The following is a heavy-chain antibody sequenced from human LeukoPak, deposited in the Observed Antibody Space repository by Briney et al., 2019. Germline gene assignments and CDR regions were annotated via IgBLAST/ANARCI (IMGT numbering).Heavy chain of an antibody. CDR3: ARVGSSSLQSTQLISFDY. J-gene: IGHJ4*02. V-gene: IGHV1-46*01. CDR2: INTSGGST. Sequence: ASVKVSCKASGYTFTSYYMHWVRQPPGQGLEWMGIINTSGGSTSYAQKFQGRVTMTRDTSTSTVYMELSSLRSEDTAVYYCARVGSSSLQSTQLISFDYWGQGTLVTVSS. D-gene: IGHD6-13*01. CDR1: GYTFTSYY.